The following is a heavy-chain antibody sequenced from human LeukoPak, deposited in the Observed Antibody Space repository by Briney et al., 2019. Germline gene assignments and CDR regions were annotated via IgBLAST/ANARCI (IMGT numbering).Heavy chain of an antibody. CDR1: GVSISSGGYY. V-gene: IGHV4-31*03. CDR2: IYYSGST. Sequence: SETLSLTCTVSGVSISSGGYYWSWIRQHPGKGLEWIGYIYYSGSTYYNPSLKSRVTISVDTSKNQFSLKLSSVTAADTAVYYCARVILGITMVRGVHNWFDPWGQGTLVTVSS. CDR3: ARVILGITMVRGVHNWFDP. J-gene: IGHJ5*02. D-gene: IGHD3-10*01.